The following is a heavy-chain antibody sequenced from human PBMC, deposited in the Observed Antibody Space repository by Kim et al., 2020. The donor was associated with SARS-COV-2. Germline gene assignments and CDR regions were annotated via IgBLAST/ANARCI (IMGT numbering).Heavy chain of an antibody. V-gene: IGHV6-1*01. CDR3: ARILIAVAGTRGMDV. D-gene: IGHD6-19*01. CDR2: TYYRSTWYN. Sequence: SQTLSLTCAISGDSVSSNSAAWNWIRQSPSRGLEWLGRTYYRSTWYNDYAVSVKRPITMNPDTSKNQFTLQLNSVTPEDTAVYYCARILIAVAGTRGMDVWGQGTTVTVSS. CDR1: GDSVSSNSAA. J-gene: IGHJ6*02.